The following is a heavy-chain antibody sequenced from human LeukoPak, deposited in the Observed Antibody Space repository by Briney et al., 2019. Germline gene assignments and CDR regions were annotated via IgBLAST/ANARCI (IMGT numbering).Heavy chain of an antibody. CDR1: GYTFTSYG. V-gene: IGHV1-18*01. CDR2: ISGNNGNT. Sequence: ASVKVSCKASGYTFTSYGISWVRQSPGQGLEWMGWISGNNGNTNYAQKLQGRVTMTTDTSTSTAYVELRSLRSDDTALYYCARVRVNYVWGNYPVDHWGQGTLVTVSS. CDR3: ARVRVNYVWGNYPVDH. D-gene: IGHD3-16*02. J-gene: IGHJ4*02.